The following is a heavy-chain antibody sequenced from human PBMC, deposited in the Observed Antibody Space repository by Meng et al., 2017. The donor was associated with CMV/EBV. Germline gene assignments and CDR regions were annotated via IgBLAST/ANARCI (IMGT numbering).Heavy chain of an antibody. CDR3: TSFPRFIYYGMDV. CDR1: GFTFSSYS. Sequence: GGSLRLSCAASGFTFSSYSMNWVRQAPGKGLEWVSVIYSGGSTYYADSVKGRFTISRDNSKNTLYLQMNSLRAEDTAVYYCTSFPRFIYYGMDVWGQGTTVTVSS. D-gene: IGHD3-10*01. V-gene: IGHV3-66*02. CDR2: IYSGGST. J-gene: IGHJ6*02.